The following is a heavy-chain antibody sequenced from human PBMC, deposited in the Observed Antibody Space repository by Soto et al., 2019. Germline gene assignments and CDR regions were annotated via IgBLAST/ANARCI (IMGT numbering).Heavy chain of an antibody. CDR3: ARQTTLTTYYYYYGMDV. Sequence: SLRLSCAASGFTFNNYGMHWVRQAPGKGLEWVALIWSDGSNRYYEDSVKGRFTISKDDSKNTLYLQMNTLRVEDTAVYYCARQTTLTTYYYYYGMDVWGQGTTVTVSS. J-gene: IGHJ6*02. CDR1: GFTFNNYG. V-gene: IGHV3-33*01. CDR2: IWSDGSNR. D-gene: IGHD4-17*01.